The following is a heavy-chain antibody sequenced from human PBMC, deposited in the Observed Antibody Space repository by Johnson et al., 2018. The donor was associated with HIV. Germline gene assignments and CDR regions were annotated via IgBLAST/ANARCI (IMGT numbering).Heavy chain of an antibody. CDR3: AKFVGDGSYDAFDI. Sequence: QVQLVESGGGVVQPGRSLRLSCAASGFTFSSYDMHWVRQAPGKGLEWVAFISYDGNTEYYVDSVKGRFTISRDSPWNTLYLQMNSLRAEDTAVYYCAKFVGDGSYDAFDIWGQGTMVTVSS. J-gene: IGHJ3*02. D-gene: IGHD1-26*01. CDR2: ISYDGNTE. CDR1: GFTFSSYD. V-gene: IGHV3-30*18.